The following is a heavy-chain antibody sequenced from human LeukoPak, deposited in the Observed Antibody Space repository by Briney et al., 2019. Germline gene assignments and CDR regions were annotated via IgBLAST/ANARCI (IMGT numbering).Heavy chain of an antibody. D-gene: IGHD3-22*01. Sequence: GAALKSSCTASGYSFTSYLIGGVRQLPEKGLGGMGIISPGGSETRYSPSFQGQVTISADKSISTDYLQLSSLRASDTAMYYCARPPFFYDSSGYSNGAFDSWGQGTMVTDSS. V-gene: IGHV5-51*01. CDR2: ISPGGSET. CDR3: ARPPFFYDSSGYSNGAFDS. CDR1: GYSFTSYL. J-gene: IGHJ3*02.